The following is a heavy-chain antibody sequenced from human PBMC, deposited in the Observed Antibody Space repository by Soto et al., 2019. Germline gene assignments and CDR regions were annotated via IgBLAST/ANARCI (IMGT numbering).Heavy chain of an antibody. CDR1: GYSFTAYW. J-gene: IGHJ4*02. Sequence: GESLKISCQASGYSFTAYWITWVRQMPGKGLEWMATIDPSDSYVDYSPSFRGHVTFSVDRSITTVYLQWNSLKASDSAMYFCTRRASSSFYHFDLWGQGALVTVSS. D-gene: IGHD2-2*01. CDR2: IDPSDSYV. V-gene: IGHV5-10-1*01. CDR3: TRRASSSFYHFDL.